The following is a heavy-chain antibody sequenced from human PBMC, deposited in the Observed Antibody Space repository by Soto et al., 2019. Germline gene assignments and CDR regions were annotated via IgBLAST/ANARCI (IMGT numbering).Heavy chain of an antibody. V-gene: IGHV4-59*08. D-gene: IGHD3-10*01. J-gene: IGHJ6*02. Sequence: QVQLQGSGPGLVKPSEPLSLTCTVSGGSITNYYCSWFRQPPGKGLEWIGYINYDGYSAYNLSLKRRVTLSMDASKTQFSLMLESVTATDTAVYYCARHGFGPLHGLVDVWGPGTTVIVSS. CDR2: INYDGYS. CDR1: GGSITNYY. CDR3: ARHGFGPLHGLVDV.